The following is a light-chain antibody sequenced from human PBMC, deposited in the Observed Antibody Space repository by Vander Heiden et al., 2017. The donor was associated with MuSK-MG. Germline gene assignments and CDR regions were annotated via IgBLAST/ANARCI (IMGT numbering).Light chain of an antibody. V-gene: IGKV3-11*01. CDR1: QTIRSY. CDR3: QQRNFLPIT. J-gene: IGKJ4*01. Sequence: EIVLTQSPATLSLSPGERATLSCRASQTIRSYLAWYQQKPGQAPRLLIYDASNRATGIPARFSGSGSGTDFTLTISSLEPEDFAVYYCQQRNFLPITFGGGTMVEIK. CDR2: DAS.